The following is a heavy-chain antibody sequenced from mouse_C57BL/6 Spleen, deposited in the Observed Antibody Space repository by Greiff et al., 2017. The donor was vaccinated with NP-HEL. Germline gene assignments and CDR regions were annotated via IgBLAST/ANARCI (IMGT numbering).Heavy chain of an antibody. CDR1: GYTFTSYW. CDR3: ARDDYDYSGAMDY. V-gene: IGHV1-64*01. J-gene: IGHJ4*01. CDR2: IHPNSGST. D-gene: IGHD2-4*01. Sequence: VKLQQPGAELVKPGASVKLSCKASGYTFTSYWMHWVKQRPGQGLEWIGMIHPNSGSTNYNEKFKSKATLTVDKSSSTAYMQLSSLTSEDSAVYYCARDDYDYSGAMDYWGQGTSVTVSS.